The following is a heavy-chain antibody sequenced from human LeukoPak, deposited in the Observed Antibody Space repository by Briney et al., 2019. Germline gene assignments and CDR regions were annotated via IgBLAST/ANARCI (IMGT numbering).Heavy chain of an antibody. CDR2: IRYDGSDK. D-gene: IGHD2-15*01. V-gene: IGHV3-30*02. CDR3: AKIVVVVAATSVDY. CDR1: EFPFSTYN. J-gene: IGHJ4*02. Sequence: PGGSLGLSCVGSEFPFSTYNSNWVRKAPGKGREGWQMIRYDGSDKYYSDSVRGRFTISRDNSENTVYMQMNSLRAEDTAVYYCAKIVVVVAATSVDYWGQGTLVTVSS.